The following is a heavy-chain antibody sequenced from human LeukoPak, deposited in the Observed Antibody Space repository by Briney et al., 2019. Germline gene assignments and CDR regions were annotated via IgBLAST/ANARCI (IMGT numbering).Heavy chain of an antibody. D-gene: IGHD2-21*02. Sequence: PSETLSLTCAVSGGSMSSYYWSWMRQPPGKGLEWIGYIFYSGGTNSNPSLKSRLTISVDTSKNQFSLKLSSVTAADTAVYYCARGNCGGDCYYNLETYFDFWGQGTLVTVSS. CDR2: IFYSGGT. V-gene: IGHV4-59*01. J-gene: IGHJ4*02. CDR1: GGSMSSYY. CDR3: ARGNCGGDCYYNLETYFDF.